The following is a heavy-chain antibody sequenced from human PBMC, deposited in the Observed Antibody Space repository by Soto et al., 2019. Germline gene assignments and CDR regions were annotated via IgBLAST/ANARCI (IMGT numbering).Heavy chain of an antibody. CDR3: ARSLGYSTNSPLEY. V-gene: IGHV4-59*08. CDR2: IYYSGNT. J-gene: IGHJ4*02. CDR1: GASSSSYC. Sequence: SEILSLTCRVAGASSSSYCWSWIRQPPGKGLEWIGYIYYSGNTNYNPSLKSRVTISVDTSKNQFSLKLSSVTAADTAVYYCARSLGYSTNSPLEYWGQGTLVTVSS. D-gene: IGHD5-12*01.